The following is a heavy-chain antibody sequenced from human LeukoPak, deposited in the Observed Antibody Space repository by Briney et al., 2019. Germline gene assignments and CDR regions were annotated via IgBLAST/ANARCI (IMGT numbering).Heavy chain of an antibody. CDR1: GFTVSSYS. J-gene: IGHJ6*03. CDR2: ISSSSSNI. Sequence: GGSLRLSCVATGFTVSSYSMSWVRLAPGKRREWDSYISSSSSNISYADSVKGRFTISRDNAKNSLYLQMNSLRAEDTAVYYCARDPSSWYYYYMDVWGKGTTVTVSS. V-gene: IGHV3-48*01. CDR3: ARDPSSWYYYYMDV. D-gene: IGHD6-13*01.